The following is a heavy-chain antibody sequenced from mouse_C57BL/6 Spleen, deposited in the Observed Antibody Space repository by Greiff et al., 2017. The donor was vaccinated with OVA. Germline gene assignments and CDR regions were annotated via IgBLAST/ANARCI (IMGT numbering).Heavy chain of an antibody. CDR1: GFSLTSYG. J-gene: IGHJ4*01. V-gene: IGHV2-5*01. Sequence: VQLQESGPGLVQPSQSLSITCTVSGFSLTSYGVHWVRQSPGKGLEWLGVIWRGGSTDYNAAFMSRLSITKDNSKSQVFFKMNSLQADDTAIYYCAKDGEYLYYAMDYWGQGTSVTVSS. CDR3: AKDGEYLYYAMDY. D-gene: IGHD5-1*01. CDR2: IWRGGST.